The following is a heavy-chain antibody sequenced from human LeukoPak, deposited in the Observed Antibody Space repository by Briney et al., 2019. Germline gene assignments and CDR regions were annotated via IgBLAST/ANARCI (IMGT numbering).Heavy chain of an antibody. J-gene: IGHJ5*02. Sequence: SETLSPTCAVYGGSFSGYYWSWIRQPPGKGLEWIGEINHSGGTNYNPSLKSRVTISVDTSKNQFSLKLSSVTAADTAVYYCARVRFLEWLLTGFGWFDPWGQGTLVTVSS. V-gene: IGHV4-34*01. D-gene: IGHD3-3*01. CDR2: INHSGGT. CDR3: ARVRFLEWLLTGFGWFDP. CDR1: GGSFSGYY.